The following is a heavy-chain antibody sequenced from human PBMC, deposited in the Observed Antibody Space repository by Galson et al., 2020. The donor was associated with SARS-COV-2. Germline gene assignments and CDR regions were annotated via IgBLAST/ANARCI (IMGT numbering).Heavy chain of an antibody. D-gene: IGHD6-19*01. CDR1: GVSISSSNW. CDR3: ARDPKFSTGWAPSKGWFDP. J-gene: IGHJ5*02. CDR2: IYHTGST. Sequence: ASETLSLTCAVSGVSISSSNWWSWVRQPPGKGLEWIGEIYHTGSTNYNPSLKSRVTISVDKSKNHFSLKLNSVTAADTAVYCCARDPKFSTGWAPSKGWFDPWGQGTLVTVSS. V-gene: IGHV4-4*01.